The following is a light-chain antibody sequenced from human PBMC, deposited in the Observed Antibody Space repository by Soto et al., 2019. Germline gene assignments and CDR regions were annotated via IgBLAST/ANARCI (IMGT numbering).Light chain of an antibody. CDR1: KLETKY. J-gene: IGLJ1*01. CDR2: QND. V-gene: IGLV3-1*01. Sequence: SYELTQPLSVSVSPGQTASITCSGDKLETKYVAWYQQRPGQSPILVMYQNDKRPSGIPERFSGSISVNTATLTIRGTQAMDEADYYCQAWDSGPYIFGAGTKVTVL. CDR3: QAWDSGPYI.